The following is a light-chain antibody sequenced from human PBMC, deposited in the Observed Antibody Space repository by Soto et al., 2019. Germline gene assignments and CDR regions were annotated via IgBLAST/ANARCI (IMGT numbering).Light chain of an antibody. CDR1: SSDVGGYNY. CDR2: DVS. CDR3: CSYAGSYTLGI. Sequence: QSALTQPRSVSGSPGQSVTMSCTGTSSDVGGYNYVTWYQQHPGKAPKLLIYDVSKRPSGVPDRFSGSKSGNTASLTISGLQAEDEADYYCCSYAGSYTLGIFGGGTKVTVL. J-gene: IGLJ2*01. V-gene: IGLV2-11*01.